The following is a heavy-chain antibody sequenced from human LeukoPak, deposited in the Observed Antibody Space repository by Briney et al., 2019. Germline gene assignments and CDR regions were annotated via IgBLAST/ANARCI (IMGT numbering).Heavy chain of an antibody. J-gene: IGHJ5*02. Sequence: ASVKVSSKASGYTITSYGISWVRQAPGQGLEWMGWISAYNGNTNYAQKLQGRVTMTTDTSTSTAYMELRSLRSDEPAVYYCATQVTVTPRGWFDPWGQGTLVTVSS. CDR1: GYTITSYG. CDR3: ATQVTVTPRGWFDP. V-gene: IGHV1-18*01. CDR2: ISAYNGNT. D-gene: IGHD4-17*01.